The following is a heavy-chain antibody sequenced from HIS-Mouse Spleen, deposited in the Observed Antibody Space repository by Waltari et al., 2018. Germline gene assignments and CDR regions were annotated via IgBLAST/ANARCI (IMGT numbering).Heavy chain of an antibody. Sequence: QLQLQESGPGLVKPSETLSLTCTVSGCPSSSRSYYSGWLRQPPGKGLEWIGSIYYSGSTYYNPSLKSRVTISVDTSKNQFSLKLSSVTAADTAVYYCAREIPYSSSWYDWYFDLWGRGTLVTVSS. V-gene: IGHV4-39*07. CDR2: IYYSGST. D-gene: IGHD6-13*01. J-gene: IGHJ2*01. CDR3: AREIPYSSSWYDWYFDL. CDR1: GCPSSSRSYY.